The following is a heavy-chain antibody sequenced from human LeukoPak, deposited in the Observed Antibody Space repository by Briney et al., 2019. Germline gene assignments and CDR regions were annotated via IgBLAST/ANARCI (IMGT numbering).Heavy chain of an antibody. CDR2: IRYDGSNK. V-gene: IGHV3-30*02. Sequence: GSLRLSCAASGFTFSSYGMHWVRRAPGKGLEWVAFIRYDGSNKYYADSVKGRFTISRDNSKNTLYLQMNSLRPEDTAVYYCARGGKIALAGTRSSQYFQHWGQGTLVTVSS. CDR3: ARGGKIALAGTRSSQYFQH. J-gene: IGHJ1*01. D-gene: IGHD6-19*01. CDR1: GFTFSSYG.